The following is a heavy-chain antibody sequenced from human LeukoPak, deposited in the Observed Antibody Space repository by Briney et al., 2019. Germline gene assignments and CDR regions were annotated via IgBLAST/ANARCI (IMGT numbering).Heavy chain of an antibody. V-gene: IGHV5-51*01. CDR1: GYRFTSYW. CDR3: ARQPTDYCSGGSCYSRVAFDI. CDR2: IYPGDSDT. D-gene: IGHD2-15*01. J-gene: IGHJ3*02. Sequence: GESLKISCKGSGYRFTSYWIGWVRQMPGKGLEWMGIIYPGDSDTRYSPSFQGQVTISADKSISTAYLQWSSLKASDTAMYYCARQPTDYCSGGSCYSRVAFDIWGQGTVVTVSS.